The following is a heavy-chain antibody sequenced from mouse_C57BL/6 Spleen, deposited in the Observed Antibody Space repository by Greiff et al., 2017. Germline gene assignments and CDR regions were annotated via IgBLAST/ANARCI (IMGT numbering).Heavy chain of an antibody. CDR3: ARVYGSNHWYFDV. Sequence: VESEGGLVQPGSSMKLSCTASGFTFSDYYMAWVRQVPEKGLEWVSNINYDGSSTYYLDSLRSRFIISRDNAKNILYLQMSSLKSEDTATYYCARVYGSNHWYFDVWGTGTTVTVSS. D-gene: IGHD1-1*01. V-gene: IGHV5-16*01. J-gene: IGHJ1*03. CDR1: GFTFSDYY. CDR2: INYDGSST.